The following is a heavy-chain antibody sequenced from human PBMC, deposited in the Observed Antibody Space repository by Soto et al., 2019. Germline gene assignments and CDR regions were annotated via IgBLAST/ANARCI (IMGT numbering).Heavy chain of an antibody. V-gene: IGHV4-31*03. CDR2: IYYSGMT. J-gene: IGHJ4*02. Sequence: SETLSLTCTVSGVSVSTGGYFWTWIRQHPGKGLEWIGNIYYSGMTYYNPSLRGRVSISLDPSESQFSLKLNSVTAADTAVYYCARDSSGPGYSYGKFDYWGQGALVTVSS. CDR1: GVSVSTGGYF. D-gene: IGHD5-18*01. CDR3: ARDSSGPGYSYGKFDY.